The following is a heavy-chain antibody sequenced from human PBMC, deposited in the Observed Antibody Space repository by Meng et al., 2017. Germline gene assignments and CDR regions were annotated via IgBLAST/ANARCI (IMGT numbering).Heavy chain of an antibody. CDR2: IDPTGGT. CDR1: SGSIRMSAW. V-gene: IGHV4-4*02. D-gene: IGHD3-10*01. Sequence: QRPEPVPGPGNPSGTLALTCAVSSGSIRMSAWWRWVRQTPGKGLSWIGEIDPTGGTNYNPSLKSRAIISVDPSNNQFSLELTSLTAADTAVYYCTTVYYYGSGRLYFEYWGQGTLVTVSS. CDR3: TTVYYYGSGRLYFEY. J-gene: IGHJ4*02.